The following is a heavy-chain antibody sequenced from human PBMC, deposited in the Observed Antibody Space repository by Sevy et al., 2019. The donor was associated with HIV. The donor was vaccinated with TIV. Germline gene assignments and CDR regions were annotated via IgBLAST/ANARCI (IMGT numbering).Heavy chain of an antibody. V-gene: IGHV1-2*02. CDR3: SRDLRLRGYSYGCFDY. D-gene: IGHD5-18*01. CDR1: GYTFTGQY. CDR2: NNPNSGNT. J-gene: IGHJ4*02. Sequence: ASVKVSCKASGYTFTGQYIHWVRQAPGQGLEWMGWNNPNSGNTNYAQELQGRVTMTRDKSISTAYMELSGLKSDDTAVYYCSRDLRLRGYSYGCFDYWGQGTLVTVSS.